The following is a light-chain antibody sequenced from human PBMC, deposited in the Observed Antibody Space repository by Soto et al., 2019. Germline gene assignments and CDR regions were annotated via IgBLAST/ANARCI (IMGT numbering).Light chain of an antibody. Sequence: PGERAPRACRASRTVDGNYLAWYHQKPGQPPRLLIHSASTRAPGIPDRFSASGAGTDFTLTISRLEPEDSAVYYCQQYSASPRTFGPGTKVDNK. CDR1: RTVDGNY. V-gene: IGKV3-20*01. J-gene: IGKJ3*01. CDR2: SAS. CDR3: QQYSASPRT.